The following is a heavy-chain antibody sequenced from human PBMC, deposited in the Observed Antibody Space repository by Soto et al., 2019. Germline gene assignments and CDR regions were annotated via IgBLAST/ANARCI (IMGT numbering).Heavy chain of an antibody. J-gene: IGHJ4*02. Sequence: QVQLVQSGAEVKKPGSSVKVSCEASGGSFRRYVISWVRQAPGQGLEWMGGIIPLFGSTNYAQKFQGRVTITADESTSTGYMELSSLRSEDTAVYYCGKGGVTDYGDYFHFDYWGQGTLVTVSS. CDR2: IIPLFGST. V-gene: IGHV1-69*01. CDR1: GGSFRRYV. CDR3: GKGGVTDYGDYFHFDY. D-gene: IGHD4-17*01.